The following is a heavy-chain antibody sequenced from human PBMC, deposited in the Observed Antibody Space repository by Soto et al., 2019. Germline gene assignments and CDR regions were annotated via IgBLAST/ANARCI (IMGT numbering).Heavy chain of an antibody. V-gene: IGHV3-30-3*01. J-gene: IGHJ5*02. CDR2: ISYDGSNK. Sequence: GGSLRLSCAASGFTFSSYAMHWVRQAPGKGLEWVAVISYDGSNKYYADSVKGRFTISRDNSKNTLYLQMNSLRAEDTVLYYWARVMTPIPGGWFAPWGKGTLVTVSS. CDR1: GFTFSSYA. D-gene: IGHD3-16*01. CDR3: ARVMTPIPGGWFAP.